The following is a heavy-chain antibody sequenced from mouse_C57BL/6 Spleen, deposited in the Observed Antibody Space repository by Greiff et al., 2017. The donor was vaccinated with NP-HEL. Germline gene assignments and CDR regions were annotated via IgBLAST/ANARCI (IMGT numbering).Heavy chain of an antibody. CDR1: GYAFTSYW. CDR3: ARSIHYGSSWYFDV. V-gene: IGHV1-64*01. D-gene: IGHD1-1*01. Sequence: VQLQQPGAELVKPGASVKLSCKASGYAFTSYWMHWVKQRPGQGLEWIGMIHPNSGSTNYNEKFKSKATLTVDKSSSTAYMQLSSLTSEDSAVYYCARSIHYGSSWYFDVWGTGTTVTVSS. CDR2: IHPNSGST. J-gene: IGHJ1*03.